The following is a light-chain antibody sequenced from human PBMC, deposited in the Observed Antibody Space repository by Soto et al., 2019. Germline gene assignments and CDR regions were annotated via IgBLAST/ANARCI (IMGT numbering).Light chain of an antibody. V-gene: IGKV1-6*01. CDR1: QGIRTD. Sequence: AVQLTQSPSSLSASVGDRVTITCRASQGIRTDLGWYQQSPGKAPKVLIVGASTLQSGVPSRFSGSGSGTDFTLTISSRQPEDSATYYCLQDFSYPRTFGQWTKLEIK. J-gene: IGKJ1*01. CDR2: GAS. CDR3: LQDFSYPRT.